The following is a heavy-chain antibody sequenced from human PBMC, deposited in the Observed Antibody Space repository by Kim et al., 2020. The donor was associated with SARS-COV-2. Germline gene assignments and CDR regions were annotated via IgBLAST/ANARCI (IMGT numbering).Heavy chain of an antibody. D-gene: IGHD3-16*01. CDR2: IRDKANSFAT. V-gene: IGHV3-73*01. Sequence: GGSLRLSCAASEFTFSDSTMHWVRLASGKGLEWVGRIRDKANSFATTYAASVQGRFTISRDDSKNTAYLQMNSLKTEDAAVYYCTRGGGHAFDIWGQGTMVTVSS. J-gene: IGHJ3*02. CDR3: TRGGGHAFDI. CDR1: EFTFSDST.